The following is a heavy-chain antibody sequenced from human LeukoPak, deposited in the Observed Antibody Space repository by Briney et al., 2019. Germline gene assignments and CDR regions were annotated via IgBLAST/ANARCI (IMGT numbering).Heavy chain of an antibody. Sequence: ASVKVSCKASGYTFNSYGISWVRQDPGQGLERMGWISTYNGNTNYTEKFQGRVTMTTDTSTSTAYMELRSLRSDDSAVYYCARGSYCGGDCYGWVDSWGQGTLVIVSS. V-gene: IGHV1-18*01. D-gene: IGHD2-21*02. CDR1: GYTFNSYG. CDR3: ARGSYCGGDCYGWVDS. J-gene: IGHJ5*01. CDR2: ISTYNGNT.